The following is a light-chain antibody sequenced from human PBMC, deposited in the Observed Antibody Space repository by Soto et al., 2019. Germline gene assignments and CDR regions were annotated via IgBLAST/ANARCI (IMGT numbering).Light chain of an antibody. Sequence: EIVLTQSPGTLSLSPGERTTFSCRASQSVSSSYLAWYQQKPGQAPRLLIYGASSSATGIPDRFSGSGSGTDSTFTISRPEPEDLAVYYCEQYGSSYTFGQGTKLEIK. CDR1: QSVSSSY. J-gene: IGKJ2*01. CDR2: GAS. V-gene: IGKV3-20*01. CDR3: EQYGSSYT.